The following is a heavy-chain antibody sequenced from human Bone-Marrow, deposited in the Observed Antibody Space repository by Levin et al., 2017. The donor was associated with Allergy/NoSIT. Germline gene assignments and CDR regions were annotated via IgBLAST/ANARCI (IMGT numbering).Heavy chain of an antibody. CDR1: GGRFSNYA. V-gene: IGHV1-69*13. Sequence: ASVKVSCKASGGRFSNYAISWVRQAPGQGLEWMGGIIPAFGSTNYAQKFQGRVTIIADESTSTAYMELRSLKSEDTAVYYCARARDGYYGSGSFDFWGQETLLTVSS. CDR3: ARARDGYYGSGSFDF. CDR2: IIPAFGST. J-gene: IGHJ4*02. D-gene: IGHD3-10*01.